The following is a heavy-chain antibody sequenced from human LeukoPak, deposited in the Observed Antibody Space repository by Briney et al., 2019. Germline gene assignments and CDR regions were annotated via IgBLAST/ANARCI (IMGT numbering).Heavy chain of an antibody. CDR2: IYYSGST. Sequence: RPSETLSPTCTVSGGSISSYYWSWIRQPPGKGLEWIGYIYYSGSTNYNPSLKSRVTISVDTSKNQFSLKLSSVTAADTAVYYCARDASVGGMATIHWYFDLWGRGTLVTVSS. D-gene: IGHD5-24*01. J-gene: IGHJ2*01. CDR3: ARDASVGGMATIHWYFDL. V-gene: IGHV4-59*01. CDR1: GGSISSYY.